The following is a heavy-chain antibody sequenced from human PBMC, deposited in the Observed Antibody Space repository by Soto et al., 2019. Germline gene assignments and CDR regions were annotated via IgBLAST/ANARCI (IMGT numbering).Heavy chain of an antibody. CDR3: STDPTWIQLWFLSSQHDY. CDR1: GFTFSSYG. Sequence: PGGSLRLSCAASGFTFSSYGMHWVRQAPGKGLEWVAVISYDGSNKYYADSVKGRFTISRDNSKNTLYLQMNSLRAEDTAVYYCSTDPTWIQLWFLSSQHDYWGQGTLVTVSS. V-gene: IGHV3-30*03. J-gene: IGHJ4*02. D-gene: IGHD5-18*01. CDR2: ISYDGSNK.